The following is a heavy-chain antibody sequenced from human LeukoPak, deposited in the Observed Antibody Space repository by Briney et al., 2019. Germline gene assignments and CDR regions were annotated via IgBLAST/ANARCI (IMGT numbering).Heavy chain of an antibody. Sequence: GASVKVSCKASGYTFTGYYMHWVRQAPGQGLGWIGWINPNSGGTNYAQKFQGRVTMTRETSISTAYMELRRLRSDDTAVYYCARDSIAAAGTDPFYYYYYGMDVWGQGTTVTVSS. CDR1: GYTFTGYY. J-gene: IGHJ6*02. D-gene: IGHD6-13*01. CDR2: INPNSGGT. V-gene: IGHV1-2*02. CDR3: ARDSIAAAGTDPFYYYYYGMDV.